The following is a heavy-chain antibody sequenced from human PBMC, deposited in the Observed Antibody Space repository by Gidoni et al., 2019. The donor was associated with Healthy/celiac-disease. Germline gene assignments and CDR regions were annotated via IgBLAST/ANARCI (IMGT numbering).Heavy chain of an antibody. Sequence: EVQLLASGGGLVQPGGSLRLSCAASGFTFRRSALIWVRQAPGKGLEGVSAMSGSGGSTYYADSVKGRFTISRDNSKNTLYLQRNSLRAEDTAVYYCAKDYVVPIFGVVTRSGFDYWGQGTLVTVSS. CDR2: MSGSGGST. D-gene: IGHD3-3*01. J-gene: IGHJ4*02. CDR1: GFTFRRSA. CDR3: AKDYVVPIFGVVTRSGFDY. V-gene: IGHV3-23*01.